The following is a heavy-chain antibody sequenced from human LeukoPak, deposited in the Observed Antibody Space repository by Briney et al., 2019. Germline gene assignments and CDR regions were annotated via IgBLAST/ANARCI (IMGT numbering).Heavy chain of an antibody. CDR3: VRGSYGAYDY. CDR2: ISSDSSYI. CDR1: GFNFNTYT. J-gene: IGHJ4*02. D-gene: IGHD4-17*01. V-gene: IGHV3-21*01. Sequence: GGSLRLSCAASGFNFNTYTMNWVRQAPGKGLEWVSSISSDSSYIYYADAVYGRFTVSRDNAKYSLYLQMNSLRAEDTAVYYCVRGSYGAYDYWGQGSLVTVSS.